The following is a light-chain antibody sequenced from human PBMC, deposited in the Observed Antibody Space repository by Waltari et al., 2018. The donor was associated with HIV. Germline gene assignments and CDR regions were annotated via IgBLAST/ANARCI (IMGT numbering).Light chain of an antibody. CDR3: QQSHTTPRT. Sequence: DIQMTQSPSSLSATVGDRVTITCRTSQNINNYLNWYQQKSGKAPNLLIYSESNLQTDVPSRFSGSGSGTTFILTINGLQPDDSATYYCQQSHTTPRTFGQGTRVEVK. J-gene: IGKJ2*01. CDR1: QNINNY. V-gene: IGKV1-39*01. CDR2: SES.